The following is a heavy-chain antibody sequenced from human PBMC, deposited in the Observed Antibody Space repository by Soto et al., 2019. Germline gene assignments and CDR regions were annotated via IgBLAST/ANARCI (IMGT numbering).Heavy chain of an antibody. CDR3: ARAGFLSGYSSHNAFDI. CDR1: GGSISSGGYY. V-gene: IGHV4-31*03. J-gene: IGHJ3*02. D-gene: IGHD3-3*01. CDR2: IYYSGST. Sequence: QVQLQESGPGLVKPSQTLSLTCTVSGGSISSGGYYWSWIRQHPGKGLEWIGYIYYSGSTYYNPSLQSRVTISVDTSKNQVSLKLSSVTAADTAVYYCARAGFLSGYSSHNAFDIWGQGTMVTVSS.